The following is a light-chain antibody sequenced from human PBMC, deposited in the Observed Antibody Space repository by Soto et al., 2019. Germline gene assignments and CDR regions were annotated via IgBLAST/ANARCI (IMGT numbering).Light chain of an antibody. CDR1: ESIGTY. CDR2: DAS. Sequence: EIVLTQSPATLSVSPGDRATLSYRASESIGTYLAWYQQKPGQAPRLLIYDASNRATGVPARFSGTGSRTDFTRTISGLESEDFAVYFCQQRSNSPPMWTFGQGTKVEIK. J-gene: IGKJ1*01. V-gene: IGKV3-11*01. CDR3: QQRSNSPPMWT.